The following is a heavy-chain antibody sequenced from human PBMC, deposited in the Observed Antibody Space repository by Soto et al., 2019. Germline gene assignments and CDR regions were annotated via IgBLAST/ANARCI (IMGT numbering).Heavy chain of an antibody. J-gene: IGHJ4*02. D-gene: IGHD6-19*01. V-gene: IGHV1-69*01. CDR1: GGTFSNHA. CDR2: IIPLSGTT. CDR3: ARGPDRSGFYLFDY. Sequence: QVQLVQSGAEMRKPGSSVKVSCKTSGGTFSNHALSWVRQVSGQGPEWMGGIIPLSGTTNYVQKFQGRVTITADESMTTAYMELNDLRYEYTAIYYCARGPDRSGFYLFDYWGQGTLVTVSS.